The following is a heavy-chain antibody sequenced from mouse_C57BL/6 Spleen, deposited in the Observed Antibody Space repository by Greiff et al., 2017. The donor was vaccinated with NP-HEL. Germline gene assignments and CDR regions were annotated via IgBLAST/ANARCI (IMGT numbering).Heavy chain of an antibody. CDR1: GYTFTSCW. Sequence: QVQLKQPGAELVRPGSSVKLSCKASGYTFTSCWMHWVKQRPIQGLEWIGNIDPSDSETHYNQKFKDKATLTVDKSSSTAYMQLSSLTSEDSAVYYCARGGGKFSAWFAYWGQGTLVTVSA. CDR2: IDPSDSET. J-gene: IGHJ3*01. V-gene: IGHV1-52*01. CDR3: ARGGGKFSAWFAY. D-gene: IGHD2-1*01.